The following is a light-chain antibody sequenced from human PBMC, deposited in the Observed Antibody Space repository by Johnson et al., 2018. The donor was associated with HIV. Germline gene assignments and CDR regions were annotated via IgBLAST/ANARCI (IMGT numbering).Light chain of an antibody. V-gene: IGLV1-51*02. Sequence: QSVLTQPPSVSAAPGQKVTISCSGSSSNIGNNYVSWYQQVPGTAPKLLIYENNKRPSGIPDRFSGSKSGTSATMAITGLQTGDEADYYCGTWDGSLIAYVFRTGPKVTVL. CDR2: ENN. CDR3: GTWDGSLIAYV. CDR1: SSNIGNNY. J-gene: IGLJ1*01.